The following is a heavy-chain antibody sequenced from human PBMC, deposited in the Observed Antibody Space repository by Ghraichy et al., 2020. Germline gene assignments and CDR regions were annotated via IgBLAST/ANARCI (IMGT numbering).Heavy chain of an antibody. V-gene: IGHV3-66*01. Sequence: GGSLRLSCAASGFTVSSNYMSWVRQAPGKGLEWVSVIYSGGSTYYADSVKGRFTISRDNSKNTLYLQMNSLRAEDTAVYYCARDLYYYDSSGYYARAGGYYFDYWGQGTQVTVSS. CDR3: ARDLYYYDSSGYYARAGGYYFDY. CDR2: IYSGGST. J-gene: IGHJ4*02. D-gene: IGHD3-22*01. CDR1: GFTVSSNY.